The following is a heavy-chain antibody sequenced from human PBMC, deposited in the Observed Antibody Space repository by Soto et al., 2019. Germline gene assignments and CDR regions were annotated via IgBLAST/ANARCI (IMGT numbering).Heavy chain of an antibody. V-gene: IGHV3-53*01. D-gene: IGHD2-15*01. CDR3: ATPPGGGGY. Sequence: EVQLVESGGGLIQPGGSLRLSCAVSGFTVSNNYMSWVRQAPGKGLEGVSVIYSGGYTAYGDSVKGRFTISRDNSKNTLFLQRNSPGAADPAVFSGATPPGGGGYWGQGTLVTVSS. J-gene: IGHJ4*02. CDR2: IYSGGYT. CDR1: GFTVSNNY.